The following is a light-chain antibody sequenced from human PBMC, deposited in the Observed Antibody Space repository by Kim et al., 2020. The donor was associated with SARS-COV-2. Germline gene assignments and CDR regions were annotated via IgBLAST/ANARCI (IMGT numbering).Light chain of an antibody. CDR1: SGHSTYT. CDR3: QTWGTGIPV. V-gene: IGLV4-69*01. Sequence: ASVKLTCTLSSGHSTYTSAWHQQQPEKGPRYLMKLNSDGSHSKGDGIPDRFSGSSSGAERYLTISSLQSEDEADYYCQTWGTGIPVFGGGTQLTVL. J-gene: IGLJ2*01. CDR2: LNSDGSH.